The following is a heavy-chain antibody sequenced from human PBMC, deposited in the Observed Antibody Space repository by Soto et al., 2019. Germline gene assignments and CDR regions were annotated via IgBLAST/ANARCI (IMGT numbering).Heavy chain of an antibody. CDR1: GLPFDSYS. Sequence: SEILSRPASGLPFDSYSGHLVNPVPVHGLEWVSGISWNSASIGYADSVRGRFTISRDNSKSNLFLQMDSLRPEDTAVYSGARDRDSSYFPRPYYFD. CDR2: ISWNSASI. J-gene: IGHJ4*01. CDR3: ARDRDSSYFPRPYYFD. D-gene: IGHD2-15*01. V-gene: IGHV3-9*01.